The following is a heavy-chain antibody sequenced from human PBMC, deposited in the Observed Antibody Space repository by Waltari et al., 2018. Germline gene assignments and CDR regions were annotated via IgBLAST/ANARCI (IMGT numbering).Heavy chain of an antibody. CDR1: GYSISSGYY. J-gene: IGHJ4*02. Sequence: QVQLQESGPGLVKPSETLYLTCAVSGYSISSGYYWGWIRQPPGKGLEWIGSIYHSGSTYYNPSLKSRVTISVDTSKNQFSLKLSSVTAADTAVYYCARRGIAVAGLDYWGQGTLVTVSS. CDR3: ARRGIAVAGLDY. CDR2: IYHSGST. V-gene: IGHV4-38-2*01. D-gene: IGHD6-19*01.